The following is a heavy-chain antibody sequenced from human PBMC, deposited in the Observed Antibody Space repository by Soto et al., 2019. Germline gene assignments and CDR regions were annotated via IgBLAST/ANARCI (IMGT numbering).Heavy chain of an antibody. J-gene: IGHJ4*02. CDR1: GGTFSSYT. V-gene: IGHV1-69*02. CDR3: AGGHYYGSASYYRNVMDY. D-gene: IGHD3-10*01. CDR2: IIPILGIE. Sequence: QVQLVQSGAEVKKPGSSVKVSCKASGGTFSSYTISWVRQAPGQELEWMGRIIPILGIENYAQKFQGRVTITADKSTSTAYMELSSLRSEDTAVYYCAGGHYYGSASYYRNVMDYWGQGTLVTVSS.